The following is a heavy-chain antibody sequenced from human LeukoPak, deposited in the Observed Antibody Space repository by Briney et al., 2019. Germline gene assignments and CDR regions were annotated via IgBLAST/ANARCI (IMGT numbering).Heavy chain of an antibody. D-gene: IGHD6-13*01. CDR3: ARGRTFSSSWYRSDYYYYMDV. CDR2: MNPNSGNT. Sequence: ASVKVSCKASGYTFNSYGISWVRQAPGQGLEWMGWMNPNSGNTGYAQKFQGRVTITRNTSISTAYMELSSLRSEDTAVYYCARGRTFSSSWYRSDYYYYMDVWGKGTTVTVSS. V-gene: IGHV1-8*03. CDR1: GYTFNSYG. J-gene: IGHJ6*03.